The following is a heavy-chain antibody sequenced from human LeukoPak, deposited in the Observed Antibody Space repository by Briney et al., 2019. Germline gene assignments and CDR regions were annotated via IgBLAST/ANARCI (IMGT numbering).Heavy chain of an antibody. J-gene: IGHJ4*02. CDR2: TNHSGST. V-gene: IGHV4-34*01. D-gene: IGHD1-26*01. Sequence: SETLSLTCAVYGGSFSGYYWSWIRQPPGKGLEWIGETNHSGSTNYNPSLKSRVTISVDTSKNQFSLKLSSVTAADTAVYYCARGLSGSYIDYWGQGTLVTVSS. CDR1: GGSFSGYY. CDR3: ARGLSGSYIDY.